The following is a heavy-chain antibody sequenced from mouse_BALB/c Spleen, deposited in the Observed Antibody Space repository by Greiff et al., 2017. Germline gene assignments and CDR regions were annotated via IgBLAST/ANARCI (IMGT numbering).Heavy chain of an antibody. CDR2: ILPGSGST. V-gene: IGHV1-9*01. CDR3: ARRKGYYYAMDY. J-gene: IGHJ4*01. Sequence: QVQLQQSGAELMKPGASVKISCKATGYTFSSYWIEWVKQRPGHGLEWIGEILPGSGSTNYNEKFKGKATFTADTSSNTAYMQLSSLTSEDSAVYYCARRKGYYYAMDYWGQGTSVTVSS. CDR1: GYTFSSYW.